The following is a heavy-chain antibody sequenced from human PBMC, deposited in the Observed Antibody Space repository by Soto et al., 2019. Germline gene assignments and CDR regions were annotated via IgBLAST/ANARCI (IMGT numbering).Heavy chain of an antibody. CDR3: AGLLAYYWYIDV. Sequence: QVQLEQWGAGLLKPSETLSLTCNVNGGSFSDYYWTWIRQSPGKGLEWIGEITQSGSTKYTPSLKSRVTISVDTPKKQCSLNLTSVTAADTAVYYCAGLLAYYWYIDVWGKGTTVTVSS. CDR1: GGSFSDYY. J-gene: IGHJ6*03. V-gene: IGHV4-34*01. CDR2: ITQSGST.